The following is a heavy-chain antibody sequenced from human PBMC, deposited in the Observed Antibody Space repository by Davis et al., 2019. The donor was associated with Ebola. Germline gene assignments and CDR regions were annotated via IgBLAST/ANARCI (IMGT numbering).Heavy chain of an antibody. Sequence: GESLKISCAASGFTFSDYHMSWIRQAPGKGLEWVSYISSSGSTIYYADSVKGRFTISRDNAKNSLYLQMNSLRAEDTAVYYCARDRPHYYGSGKDGMDVWGQGTTVTVSS. CDR1: GFTFSDYH. CDR2: ISSSGSTI. CDR3: ARDRPHYYGSGKDGMDV. J-gene: IGHJ6*02. V-gene: IGHV3-11*01. D-gene: IGHD3-10*01.